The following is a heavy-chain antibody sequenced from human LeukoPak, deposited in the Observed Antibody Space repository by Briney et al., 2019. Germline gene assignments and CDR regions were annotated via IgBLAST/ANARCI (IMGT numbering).Heavy chain of an antibody. J-gene: IGHJ4*02. V-gene: IGHV4-34*01. CDR1: GGSFSGYY. CDR3: ARGLRRYYCSGGSCYSVLFDY. Sequence: SETLSLTCAVYGGSFSGYYWSWIRQPPGKGLEWIGEINHSGSTNYNPSLKSRVTISVDTSKNQFSLKLSSVTAADTAVYSCARGLRRYYCSGGSCYSVLFDYWGQGTLVTVSS. D-gene: IGHD2-15*01. CDR2: INHSGST.